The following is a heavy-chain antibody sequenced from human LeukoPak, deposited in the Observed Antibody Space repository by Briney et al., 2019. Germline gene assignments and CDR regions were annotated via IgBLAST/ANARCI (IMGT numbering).Heavy chain of an antibody. D-gene: IGHD2-2*01. V-gene: IGHV3-23*01. CDR2: LSGSGADT. J-gene: IGHJ4*02. CDR1: GFTFSSYG. Sequence: GGSLRLSCAASGFTFSSYGMSWVRQAPGKGLEWVSSLSGSGADTYYADSVKGRFTISRDNAKNTAYLQMNSLRAEDTAVYYCAKDPYGTRYFDYWGQGNLVTAS. CDR3: AKDPYGTRYFDY.